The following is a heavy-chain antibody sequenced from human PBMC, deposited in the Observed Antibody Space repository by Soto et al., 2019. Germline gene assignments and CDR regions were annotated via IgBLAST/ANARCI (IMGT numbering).Heavy chain of an antibody. CDR2: ISGSGHAT. J-gene: IGHJ4*02. Sequence: EVRLLESGGGSVPPGASARLSCLTSGFMFDNYAMSWDRQSPARGLEWVAAISGSGHATYYTQSVRGRFTISRDKSKKTVVLQMNILRTEDTTIYYCAKGRYFDSSGGCANYWGLGTLVNVSS. V-gene: IGHV3-23*01. CDR1: GFMFDNYA. D-gene: IGHD3-22*01. CDR3: AKGRYFDSSGGCANY.